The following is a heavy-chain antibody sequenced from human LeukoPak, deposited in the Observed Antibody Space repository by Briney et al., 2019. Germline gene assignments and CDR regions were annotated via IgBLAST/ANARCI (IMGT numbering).Heavy chain of an antibody. CDR2: IYYSGST. V-gene: IGHV4-39*02. J-gene: IGHJ4*02. CDR1: GGSISSSYYY. CDR3: ARDWGSSSL. D-gene: IGHD6-6*01. Sequence: PSETLSLTCTVSGGSISSSYYYWGWIRQPPGKGLEWIGSIYYSGSTYYNPSLKSRVTISVDTSKNQFSLKLRSVTAADTAVYYCARDWGSSSLWGQGTLVTVSS.